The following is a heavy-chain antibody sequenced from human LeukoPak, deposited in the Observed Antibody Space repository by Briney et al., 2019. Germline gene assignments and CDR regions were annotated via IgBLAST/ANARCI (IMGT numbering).Heavy chain of an antibody. Sequence: GGSLRLSCAASGFTFDDYAMHWVRQAPGKGLEWVSGISWNSGSIGYADSVKGRFTISRGNAKNSLYLQMNSLRAEDTALYYCAKSAFLSRYSSSWYYFDYWGQGTLVTVSS. V-gene: IGHV3-9*01. CDR3: AKSAFLSRYSSSWYYFDY. D-gene: IGHD6-13*01. CDR2: ISWNSGSI. J-gene: IGHJ4*02. CDR1: GFTFDDYA.